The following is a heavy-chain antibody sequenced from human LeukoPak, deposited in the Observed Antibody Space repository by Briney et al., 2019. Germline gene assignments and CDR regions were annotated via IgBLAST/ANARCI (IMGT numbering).Heavy chain of an antibody. D-gene: IGHD5-18*01. V-gene: IGHV3-74*01. CDR3: ARDGGYSYGYL. J-gene: IGHJ4*02. CDR1: GFTFSSYW. CDR2: IKSDGSST. Sequence: GGSLRLSCAASGFTFSSYWMDWVRQAPGKGLVWVSRIKSDGSSTNYADSVKGRFTISRDNAKNSLYLQMNSLRAEDTAVYYCARDGGYSYGYLWGQGTLVTVSS.